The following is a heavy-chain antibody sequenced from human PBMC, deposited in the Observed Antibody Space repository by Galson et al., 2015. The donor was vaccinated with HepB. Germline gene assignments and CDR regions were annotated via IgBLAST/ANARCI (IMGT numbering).Heavy chain of an antibody. D-gene: IGHD6-13*01. J-gene: IGHJ4*02. CDR3: AKVGGIAAAGEDY. CDR2: ISYDGSNK. V-gene: IGHV3-30*18. CDR1: GFTFSSYG. Sequence: SLRLSCAASGFTFSSYGMHWVRQAPGKGLEWVAVISYDGSNKYYADSVKGRFTISRDNSKNTLYLQMNSLRAEDTAVYYCAKVGGIAAAGEDYWGQGTLVTVSS.